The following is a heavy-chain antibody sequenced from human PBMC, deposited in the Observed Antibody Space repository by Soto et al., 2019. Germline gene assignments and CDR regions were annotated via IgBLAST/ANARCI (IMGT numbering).Heavy chain of an antibody. Sequence: GSLRLSCAASGFTFSSYAMSWVRQAPGKGLEWVSAISGSGGSTYYADSVKGRFTISRDNSKNTLYLQMNSLRAEDTAVYYCAKGLSIVVVVAAPESAAIDYWGQGTRVTVSS. CDR2: ISGSGGST. CDR3: AKGLSIVVVVAAPESAAIDY. CDR1: GFTFSSYA. D-gene: IGHD2-15*01. V-gene: IGHV3-23*01. J-gene: IGHJ4*02.